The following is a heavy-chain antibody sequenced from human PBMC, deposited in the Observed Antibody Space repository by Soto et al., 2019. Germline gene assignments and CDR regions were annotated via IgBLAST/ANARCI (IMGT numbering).Heavy chain of an antibody. J-gene: IGHJ5*02. D-gene: IGHD6-19*01. CDR1: GYTCTGYY. Sequence: ASVRGSCKASGYTCTGYYMHWLRQAPGQGLEWMGWIHPQTGGTTYAQKFQGRVTMTRDTSVNTAYLALSSLRSDDTAVYHCARVMAVAPYFAPRRQATLVTVSS. V-gene: IGHV1-2*02. CDR3: ARVMAVAPYFAP. CDR2: IHPQTGGT.